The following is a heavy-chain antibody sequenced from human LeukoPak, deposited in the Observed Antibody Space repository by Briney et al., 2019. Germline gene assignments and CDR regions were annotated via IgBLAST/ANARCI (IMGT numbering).Heavy chain of an antibody. CDR3: ARGGPGELWFGEFDY. J-gene: IGHJ4*02. CDR2: MNPNSGNT. V-gene: IGHV1-8*02. CDR1: GGTFSSYA. Sequence: ASVKVSCKASGGTFSSYAISWVRQATGQGLEWMGWMNPNSGNTGYAQKFQGRVTMTRNTSISTAYMELSSLRSEDTAVYYCARGGPGELWFGEFDYWGQGTLVTVSS. D-gene: IGHD3-10*01.